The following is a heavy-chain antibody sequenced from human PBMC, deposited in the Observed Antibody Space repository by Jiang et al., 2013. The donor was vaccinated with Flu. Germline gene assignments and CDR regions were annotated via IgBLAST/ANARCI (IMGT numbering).Heavy chain of an antibody. CDR3: VVGGWRGNRYFQH. D-gene: IGHD6-19*01. J-gene: IGHJ1*01. CDR1: GGSISSYY. Sequence: LLKPSETLSLTCTVSGGSISSYYWSWIRQPPGKGLEWIGYIYYSGSTNYNPSLKSRVTISVDTSKNQFSLKLSSVTAADTAVYYCVVGGWRGNRYFQHWGQGTLVTVSS. CDR2: IYYSGST. V-gene: IGHV4-59*01.